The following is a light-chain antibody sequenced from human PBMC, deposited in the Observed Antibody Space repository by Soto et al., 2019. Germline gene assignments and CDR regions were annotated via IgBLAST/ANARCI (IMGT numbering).Light chain of an antibody. Sequence: QSVLTQPPSASXTPGQRVTISCSGSSSNIGSNTVNWYRQLPGTAPKLLIYSNNQRPSGVPDRFSGSKSGTSASLAISGLQSEDEADYYCAAWDDSLNGRVFGTGTKVTVL. CDR2: SNN. J-gene: IGLJ1*01. CDR3: AAWDDSLNGRV. V-gene: IGLV1-44*01. CDR1: SSNIGSNT.